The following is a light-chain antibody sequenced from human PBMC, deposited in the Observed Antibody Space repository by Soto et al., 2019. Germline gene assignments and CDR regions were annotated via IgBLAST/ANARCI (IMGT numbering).Light chain of an antibody. Sequence: EVVLTQSPGTLSLSPGERATLSCRTSQTVSSSFLAWYQQKPGQAPRLLMFDASNRATDIPDRVSGSGSGTDFTLPIGRLEPEDFAVDYCQQFGSLGTFGQGTKGDI. CDR1: QTVSSSF. J-gene: IGKJ1*01. CDR3: QQFGSLGT. V-gene: IGKV3-20*01. CDR2: DAS.